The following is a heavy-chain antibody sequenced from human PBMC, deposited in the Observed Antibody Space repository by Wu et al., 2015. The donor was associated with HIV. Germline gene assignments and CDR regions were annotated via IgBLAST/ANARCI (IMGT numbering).Heavy chain of an antibody. CDR1: GGSFRSYG. CDR3: ARVSVRRRDCSGGTCRSSILDRLLIS. J-gene: IGHJ1*01. V-gene: IGHV1-69*05. CDR2: HLYFWNT. D-gene: IGHD2-15*01. Sequence: QIQLVQSGAEVKKPGSSVKVSCKASGGSFRSYGVSWVRQAPGQGLEWMGRRHLYFWNTRLRTELQARLTITTDESSSTAYMDLKNLTSDDTAVYYCARVSVRRRDCSGGTCRSSILDRLLISWG.